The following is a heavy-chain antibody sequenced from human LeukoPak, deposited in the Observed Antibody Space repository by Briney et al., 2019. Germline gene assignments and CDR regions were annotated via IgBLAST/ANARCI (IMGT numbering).Heavy chain of an antibody. V-gene: IGHV5-10-1*01. CDR2: IDPSDSYT. D-gene: IGHD3-9*01. J-gene: IGHJ4*02. CDR1: GYRFTSYW. Sequence: GASLKISCQGSGYRFTSYWISWVRQLPGKGLEWMGRIDPSDSYTNYSPSFQGHVTISADKSISTAYLQWSSLKASDTAMYYCARHNYDILTGYYNGGLPEGGPDYWGQGTLVTVSS. CDR3: ARHNYDILTGYYNGGLPEGGPDY.